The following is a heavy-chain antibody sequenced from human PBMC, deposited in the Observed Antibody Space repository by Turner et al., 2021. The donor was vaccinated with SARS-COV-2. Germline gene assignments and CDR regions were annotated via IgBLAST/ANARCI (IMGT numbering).Heavy chain of an antibody. CDR1: GYTFAGYY. Sequence: QVQLVQSGAEVKKPGASVKVSCKASGYTFAGYYIHWVRQAPGQGLKWMGWINPNSGGTNYAQKFQGRVTMTRDTSISTVYMELSRLRSDDTAVYYCARGPAVFGVVIMGYWGQGTLVTVSS. CDR3: ARGPAVFGVVIMGY. V-gene: IGHV1-2*02. D-gene: IGHD3-3*01. J-gene: IGHJ4*02. CDR2: INPNSGGT.